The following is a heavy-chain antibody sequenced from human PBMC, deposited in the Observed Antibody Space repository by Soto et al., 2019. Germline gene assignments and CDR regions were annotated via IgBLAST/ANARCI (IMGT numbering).Heavy chain of an antibody. CDR2: ISSRSTSK. D-gene: IGHD2-21*01. CDR1: GFTFSSYS. V-gene: IGHV3-48*02. CDR3: ARDYIYAFDI. Sequence: EVQLVESGGGLVQPGGSLRLSCAASGFTFSSYSMNWVRQAPGKGLEWVSYISSRSTSKYYEDSVRGRFTISRDNAKNSLYLKMNSLRDEDTAVYYCARDYIYAFDIWGQGTMVTVSP. J-gene: IGHJ3*02.